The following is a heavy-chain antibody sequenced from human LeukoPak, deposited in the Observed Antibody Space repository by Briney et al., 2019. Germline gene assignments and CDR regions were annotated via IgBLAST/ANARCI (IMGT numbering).Heavy chain of an antibody. D-gene: IGHD3-3*02. Sequence: PGGSLRLSCAASGFSVSLNYMNWVRQAPGKGLEWVSILYSGSDTYYADSVKGRFTISRDSSKNMLFLHMNSLRAEDTAAYYCARVGDHFHWYLDLWGRGTLVTVSS. CDR2: LYSGSDT. CDR1: GFSVSLNY. J-gene: IGHJ2*01. CDR3: ARVGDHFHWYLDL. V-gene: IGHV3-53*01.